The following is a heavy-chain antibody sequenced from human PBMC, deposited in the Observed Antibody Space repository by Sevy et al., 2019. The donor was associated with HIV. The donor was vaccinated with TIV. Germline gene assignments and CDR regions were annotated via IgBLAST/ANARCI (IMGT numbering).Heavy chain of an antibody. CDR3: AKIPAFGENGWFDP. Sequence: GGSLRLSCAASGFTFSSYAMSWVRQAPGKGLEWVSAISGSGGSTYYADSVKGRFTISRDNSKNTLYLKMNSLRAEDTAVYYCAKIPAFGENGWFDPWGQGTLVTVSS. CDR1: GFTFSSYA. CDR2: ISGSGGST. V-gene: IGHV3-23*01. J-gene: IGHJ5*02. D-gene: IGHD3-10*01.